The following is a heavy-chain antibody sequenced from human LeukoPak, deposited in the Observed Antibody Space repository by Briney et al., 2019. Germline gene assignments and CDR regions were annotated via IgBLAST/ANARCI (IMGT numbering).Heavy chain of an antibody. CDR1: GGSISSYY. CDR3: ARGLNDSWTGENY. J-gene: IGHJ4*02. D-gene: IGHD3-3*01. V-gene: IGHV4-59*12. CDR2: IYYSGST. Sequence: PSETLSLTCTVSGGSISSYYWSWIRQPPGKGLEWIGYIYYSGSTNYNPSLKSRVTISLDTSKSQFSLKVRYVTAADTAVYYCARGLNDSWTGENYWGQGTLVTVSS.